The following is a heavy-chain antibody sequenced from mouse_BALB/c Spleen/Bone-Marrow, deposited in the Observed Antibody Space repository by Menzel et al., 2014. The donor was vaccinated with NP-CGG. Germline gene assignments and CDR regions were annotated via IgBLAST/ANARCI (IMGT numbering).Heavy chain of an antibody. CDR1: GFNIKDTY. CDR3: ARYGNGLMDY. V-gene: IGHV14-3*02. D-gene: IGHD2-1*01. J-gene: IGHJ4*01. Sequence: DVKLQEPGAELVKPGASVKLSCTASGFNIKDTYMHWVKQRPEQGLEWIGRIDTANGNTKYDPKFQGKATITADTSSNTAYLQLSSLTSEDTAVYYCARYGNGLMDYWGQGTSVTVSS. CDR2: IDTANGNT.